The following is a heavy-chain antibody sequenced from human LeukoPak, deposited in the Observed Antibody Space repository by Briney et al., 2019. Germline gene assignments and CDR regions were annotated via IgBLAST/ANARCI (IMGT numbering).Heavy chain of an antibody. J-gene: IGHJ4*02. D-gene: IGHD3-10*01. CDR2: IYYSGST. CDR1: GDSISSNSYY. Sequence: PSETLSLTCTVSGDSISSNSYYWGWIRQPPGKGLEWIGTIYYSGSTYYNLSLKSRLTISVDTSKNQFSLKLSSVTAADTAVYYCARDRYYYFDYWGQRTLVTVSS. V-gene: IGHV4-39*07. CDR3: ARDRYYYFDY.